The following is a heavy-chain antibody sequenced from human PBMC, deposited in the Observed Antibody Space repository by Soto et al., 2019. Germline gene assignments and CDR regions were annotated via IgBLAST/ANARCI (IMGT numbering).Heavy chain of an antibody. CDR3: ARESYYGSGATVVAY. CDR2: INHSGTT. V-gene: IGHV4-34*01. Sequence: PSETLSLTCAVYGGSFSGYYWSWIRQPPGKGLEWIGEINHSGTTSYNPSLNSRVTMSVDTSKNQFSLKVNSVTAADTAVYYCARESYYGSGATVVAYWGQGTLVTVSS. D-gene: IGHD3-10*01. J-gene: IGHJ4*02. CDR1: GGSFSGYY.